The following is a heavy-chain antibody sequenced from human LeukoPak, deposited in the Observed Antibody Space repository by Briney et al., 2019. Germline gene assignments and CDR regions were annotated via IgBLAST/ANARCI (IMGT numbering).Heavy chain of an antibody. V-gene: IGHV3-30*03. CDR3: AGGGIAVAANY. CDR1: GFTFSSYG. J-gene: IGHJ4*02. Sequence: GGSLRLSCAASGFTFSSYGMHWVREAPGKGLEWVAVISYDGSNKYYADSVKGRFTISRDNSKNTLYLQMNSLRAEDTAVYYCAGGGIAVAANYWGQGTLVTVSS. CDR2: ISYDGSNK. D-gene: IGHD6-19*01.